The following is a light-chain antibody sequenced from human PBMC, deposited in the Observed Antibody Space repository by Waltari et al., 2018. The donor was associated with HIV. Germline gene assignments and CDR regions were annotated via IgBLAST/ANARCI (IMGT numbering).Light chain of an antibody. Sequence: QSVLTQPPSASGTPGQRVTISCAGSTSNIGNSTVNWYQQLPGTAPKLLMYSNNQRPSGVPDRFSGSKSGTSASLAISGHQSEDEADYYCATWDDSLNGPVFGGGTKLTDL. CDR3: ATWDDSLNGPV. CDR2: SNN. CDR1: TSNIGNST. V-gene: IGLV1-44*01. J-gene: IGLJ2*01.